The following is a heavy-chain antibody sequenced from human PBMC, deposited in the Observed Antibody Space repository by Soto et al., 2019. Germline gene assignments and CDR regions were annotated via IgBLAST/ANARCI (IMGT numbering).Heavy chain of an antibody. D-gene: IGHD3-22*01. J-gene: IGHJ4*02. CDR2: ISYDGSNK. Sequence: GSLRLSCAASVFTFSSYCIHWVRQAPGKGLEWVAVISYDGSNKYYADSVKGRFTISRDNSKNTLYLQMNSLRAEDTAVYYCAKDLRYYYDSSGSELVDYWGQGTLVTVSS. CDR3: AKDLRYYYDSSGSELVDY. CDR1: VFTFSSYC. V-gene: IGHV3-30*18.